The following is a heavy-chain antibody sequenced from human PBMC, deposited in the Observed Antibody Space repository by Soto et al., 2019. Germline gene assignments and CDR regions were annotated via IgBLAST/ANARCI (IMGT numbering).Heavy chain of an antibody. CDR3: ARLIMTYGGGDTKGYHY. CDR2: IYYSGST. J-gene: IGHJ4*02. D-gene: IGHD2-8*01. Sequence: SETLSLTCTVSGGSISSGGYYWSWIRQHPGKGLEWIGYIYYSGSTYYNPSLKSRVTISVDTSKNQFSLKLSSLTAADTAVYYCARLIMTYGGGDTKGYHYWGQATLVTVSS. CDR1: GGSISSGGYY. V-gene: IGHV4-31*03.